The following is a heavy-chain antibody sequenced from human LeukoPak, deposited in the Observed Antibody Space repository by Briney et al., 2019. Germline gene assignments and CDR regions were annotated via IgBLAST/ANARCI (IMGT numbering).Heavy chain of an antibody. CDR2: IYYSGST. D-gene: IGHD3-9*01. J-gene: IGHJ5*02. Sequence: SETLSLTCTVSGGSISSSSYYWAWIRQPPGKGLEWIGTIYYSGSTYYNASLKSRVTISVDTSKNQFSLRLSSVTAADTAVYYCARDHYDILTGALGDWFDPWGQGTLVTVSS. CDR1: GGSISSSSYY. CDR3: ARDHYDILTGALGDWFDP. V-gene: IGHV4-39*02.